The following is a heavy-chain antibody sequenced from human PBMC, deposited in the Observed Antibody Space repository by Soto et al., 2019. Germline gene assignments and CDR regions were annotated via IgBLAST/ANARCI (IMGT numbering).Heavy chain of an antibody. CDR2: ISAYNGNT. Sequence: ASVKVSCKASGYTFTSYGISWVRQAPGQGQERMGWISAYNGNTNYAQKLQGRVTMTTDTSTSTAYMELRSLRSDDTAVYYCARGGQCSGGSCYSYYGMDVWGQGTTVTVSS. CDR3: ARGGQCSGGSCYSYYGMDV. V-gene: IGHV1-18*01. J-gene: IGHJ6*02. CDR1: GYTFTSYG. D-gene: IGHD2-15*01.